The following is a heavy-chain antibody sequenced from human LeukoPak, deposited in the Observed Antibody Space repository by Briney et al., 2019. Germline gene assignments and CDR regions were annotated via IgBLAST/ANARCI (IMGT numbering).Heavy chain of an antibody. CDR1: GFTFSDYY. Sequence: PGGSLRLSCAASGFTFSDYYMSWIRQAPGKGLEWVSYISSSSSTIYYADSVKGRFTISRDNAKNSLYLQMNSLRAEDTAVYYCALYYYGSGSCPFDIWGQGTMVTVSS. D-gene: IGHD3-10*01. CDR3: ALYYYGSGSCPFDI. J-gene: IGHJ3*02. V-gene: IGHV3-11*01. CDR2: ISSSSSTI.